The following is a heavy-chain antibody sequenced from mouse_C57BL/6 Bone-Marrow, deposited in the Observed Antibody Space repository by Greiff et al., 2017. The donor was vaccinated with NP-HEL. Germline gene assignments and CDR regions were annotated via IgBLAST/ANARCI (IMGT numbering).Heavy chain of an antibody. CDR1: GFSLTSYG. V-gene: IGHV2-2*01. CDR3: AGNYDYDDFSSFAY. D-gene: IGHD2-4*01. J-gene: IGHJ3*01. Sequence: VQLQQSGPGLVQPSQSLSITCTVSGFSLTSYGVHWVRQSPGKGLEWLGVIWSGGSTDYNAAFISRLSISKDNSKSQVFFKMNSLQADDTAIYYCAGNYDYDDFSSFAYWGQGTLVTVSA. CDR2: IWSGGST.